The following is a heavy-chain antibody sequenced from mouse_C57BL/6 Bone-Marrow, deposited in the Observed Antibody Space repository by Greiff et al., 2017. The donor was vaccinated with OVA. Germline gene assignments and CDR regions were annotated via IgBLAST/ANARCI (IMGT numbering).Heavy chain of an antibody. V-gene: IGHV1-61*01. J-gene: IGHJ3*01. CDR2: IYPSDSET. CDR3: ARRHYGSSLAWFAY. CDR1: GYTFTSYW. D-gene: IGHD1-1*01. Sequence: QVQLQQPGAELVRPGSSVKLSCKASGYTFTSYWMDWVKQRPGQGLEWIGNIYPSDSETHYNQKFKDKATLTVDNSSSTAYMQLSSLTSEDSAVYYCARRHYGSSLAWFAYWGQGTLVTVSA.